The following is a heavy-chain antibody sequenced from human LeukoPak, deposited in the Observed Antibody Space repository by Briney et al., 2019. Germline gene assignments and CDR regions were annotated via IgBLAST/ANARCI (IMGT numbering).Heavy chain of an antibody. J-gene: IGHJ3*02. D-gene: IGHD6-25*01. Sequence: SQTLSLTCAISGDSVSSNSATWNWIRQSPSRGLEWLGRTYYRSKWYNDYAVSVKSRITINPDTSKNQFSLQLNSVTAADTAVYYCARQGRRSGIDAYDIWGQGTMVTVSS. CDR2: TYYRSKWYN. CDR3: ARQGRRSGIDAYDI. CDR1: GDSVSSNSAT. V-gene: IGHV6-1*01.